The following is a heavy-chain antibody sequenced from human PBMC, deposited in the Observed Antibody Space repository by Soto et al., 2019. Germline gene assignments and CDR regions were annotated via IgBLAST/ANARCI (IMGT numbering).Heavy chain of an antibody. J-gene: IGHJ5*02. Sequence: ASVKVSCKASCYMFVTYGINWVRQAPGQGLEWMGWMNPGSGDTGYAQKFQGRVTMTRDISIATAYMELSSLRSDDTAIYYCARMATFGSLNWFDPWGQGTLVTVSS. D-gene: IGHD3-16*01. V-gene: IGHV1-8*01. CDR2: MNPGSGDT. CDR1: CYMFVTYG. CDR3: ARMATFGSLNWFDP.